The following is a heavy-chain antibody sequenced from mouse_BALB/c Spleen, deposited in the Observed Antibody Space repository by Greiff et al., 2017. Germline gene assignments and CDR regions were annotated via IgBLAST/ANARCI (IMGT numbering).Heavy chain of an antibody. CDR3: VRGYAMDY. CDR2: IWTGGGT. Sequence: VQLQQSGPGLVAPSQSLSITCTVSGFSLTSYDISWIRQPPGKGLEWLGVIWTGGGTNYNSAFMSRLSISKDNSKSQVFLKMNSLQTDDTAIYYCVRGYAMDYWGQGTSVTVSS. J-gene: IGHJ4*01. V-gene: IGHV2-9-2*01. CDR1: GFSLTSYD.